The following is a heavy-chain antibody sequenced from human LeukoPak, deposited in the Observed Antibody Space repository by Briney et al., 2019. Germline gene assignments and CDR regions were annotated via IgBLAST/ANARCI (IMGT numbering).Heavy chain of an antibody. Sequence: GGSLRLSCTASGFTFTNHWMHWVRQAPGKGLEWVSSISRSSGNTYYADSVKGRFTISRDNAKNSLYLQMSSLRADDTAVYYCARDGASYCSGGSCYFGYWGQGTLVTVSS. J-gene: IGHJ4*02. CDR1: GFTFTNHW. CDR3: ARDGASYCSGGSCYFGY. CDR2: ISRSSGNT. D-gene: IGHD2-15*01. V-gene: IGHV3-21*01.